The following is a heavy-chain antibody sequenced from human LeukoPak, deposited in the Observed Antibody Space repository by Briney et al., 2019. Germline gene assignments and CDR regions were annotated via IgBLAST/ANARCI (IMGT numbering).Heavy chain of an antibody. CDR2: IIPIFGTA. CDR1: GVTFRSYA. V-gene: IGHV1-69*05. CDR3: ARDTPSVYDSSGYYYGWFDP. Sequence: SVKVSCKASGVTFRSYAISWVRQAPGQGLEWMGRIIPIFGTANYAQRFQGRLTITTDDSTSTAYMDLSSLRSEDTAVYYCARDTPSVYDSSGYYYGWFDPWGQGTLVTVSS. J-gene: IGHJ5*02. D-gene: IGHD3-22*01.